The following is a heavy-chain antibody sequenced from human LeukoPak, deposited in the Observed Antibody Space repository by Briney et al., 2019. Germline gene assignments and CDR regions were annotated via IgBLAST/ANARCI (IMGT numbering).Heavy chain of an antibody. CDR2: ISPTSGGT. D-gene: IGHD3-3*01. Sequence: ASVKVSCKASGYTFSGYYLHWVRQAPGRGLEWMGWISPTSGGTNYAQKFQGRVTMTRDTSISTAYMELSRLRSDDTALYYYARDHDHSYDYWGQGTLVTVSS. CDR1: GYTFSGYY. J-gene: IGHJ4*02. CDR3: ARDHDHSYDY. V-gene: IGHV1-2*02.